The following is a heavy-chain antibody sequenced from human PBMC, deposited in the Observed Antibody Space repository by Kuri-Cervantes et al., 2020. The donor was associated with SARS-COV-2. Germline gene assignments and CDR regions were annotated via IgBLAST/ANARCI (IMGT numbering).Heavy chain of an antibody. Sequence: GESLKISCAASGFIFSNYGMHWVRQAPGKGLEWVAVIWYDGSNKYYADSVKGRFTISRDNAKNSLYLQMNSLRAEDTAVYYCALAAAYWGQGTLVTVSS. CDR1: GFIFSNYG. D-gene: IGHD6-13*01. CDR3: ALAAAY. V-gene: IGHV3-33*03. CDR2: IWYDGSNK. J-gene: IGHJ4*02.